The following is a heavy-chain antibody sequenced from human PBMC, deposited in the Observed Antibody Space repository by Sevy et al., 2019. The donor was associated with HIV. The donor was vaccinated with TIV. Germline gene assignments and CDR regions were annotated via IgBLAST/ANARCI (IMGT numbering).Heavy chain of an antibody. CDR1: GFTFISYS. CDR2: ISIGRSTI. J-gene: IGHJ6*02. V-gene: IGHV3-48*01. CDR3: AREGGYSDQGMDV. D-gene: IGHD5-18*01. Sequence: GGSLRLSCAASGFTFISYSFNWVRQAPGKGLEWLSYISIGRSTIYYADSVKGRFTISRDNAKKSLYLQMNSLRVEDTAVYYCAREGGYSDQGMDVWGQGTTVIVSS.